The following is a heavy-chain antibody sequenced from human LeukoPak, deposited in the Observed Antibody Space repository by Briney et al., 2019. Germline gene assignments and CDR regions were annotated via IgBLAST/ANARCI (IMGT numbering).Heavy chain of an antibody. CDR3: AKGATPRLRFFDWFAAPDY. D-gene: IGHD3-9*01. CDR2: IGGSVGSM. J-gene: IGHJ4*02. V-gene: IGHV3-23*01. Sequence: GGSLRLSCAASGFTFSSYVMSWVRQAPGKGLEWVSNIGGSVGSMFYAASVKGRFAISRDNSKKTLFLQMNNLRVEDTAVYYCAKGATPRLRFFDWFAAPDYWGQGTLVTVSS. CDR1: GFTFSSYV.